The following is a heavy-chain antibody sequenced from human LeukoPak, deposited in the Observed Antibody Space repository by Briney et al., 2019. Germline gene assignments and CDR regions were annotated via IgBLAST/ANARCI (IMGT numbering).Heavy chain of an antibody. Sequence: GGSLRLTCAASGFGFSDYSMVWVRQAPGRGPEWVSGVNFGGHMTGYAASVRGRFTISRDNSKNTVYLQMNSLRAEDTAVYFCAKKASRVPGHDVFDSWGQGTMVTVSS. CDR2: VNFGGHMT. D-gene: IGHD4/OR15-4a*01. CDR3: AKKASRVPGHDVFDS. V-gene: IGHV3-23*01. J-gene: IGHJ3*01. CDR1: GFGFSDYS.